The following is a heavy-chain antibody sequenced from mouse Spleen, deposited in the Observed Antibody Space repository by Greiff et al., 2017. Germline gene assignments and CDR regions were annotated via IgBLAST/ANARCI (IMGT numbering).Heavy chain of an antibody. J-gene: IGHJ4*01. CDR2: ISSGGSYT. CDR3: ARDYGTDYAMDY. CDR1: GFTFSSYG. V-gene: IGHV5-6*01. Sequence: EVKLVESGGDLVKPGGSLKLSCAASGFTFSSYGMSWVRQTPDKRLEWVATISSGGSYTYYPDSVKGRFTISRDNAKNTLYLQMSSLKSEDTAMYYCARDYGTDYAMDYWGQGTSVTVSS. D-gene: IGHD1-2*01.